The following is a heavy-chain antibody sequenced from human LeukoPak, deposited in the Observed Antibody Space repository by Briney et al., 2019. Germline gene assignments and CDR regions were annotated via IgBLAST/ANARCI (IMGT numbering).Heavy chain of an antibody. J-gene: IGHJ3*02. CDR2: IYDNANT. V-gene: IGHV4-4*07. CDR1: GDSVTSSY. Sequence: PPETLSLTCTVSGDSVTSSYWCWIRQSAGKGLEWIGRIYDNANTNYNPSLKSRVTMSVDTSKNQFSLRLSFVTAADTAVYYCARSEAFDIWGQGTTVTVSS. CDR3: ARSEAFDI.